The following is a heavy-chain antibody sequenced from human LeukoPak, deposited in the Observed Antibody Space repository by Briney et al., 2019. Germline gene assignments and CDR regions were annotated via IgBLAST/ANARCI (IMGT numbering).Heavy chain of an antibody. D-gene: IGHD3-22*01. CDR2: IIPIFGTA. CDR1: GGTFSSYA. J-gene: IGHJ4*02. CDR3: ARGSVYYDSSGQFDY. V-gene: IGHV1-69*13. Sequence: SVKVSCKASGGTFSSYAISCVRQAPGQGLEWMGGIIPIFGTANYAQKFQGRVTITADESTSTAYMELSSLRSEDTAVYYCARGSVYYDSSGQFDYWGQGTLVTVSS.